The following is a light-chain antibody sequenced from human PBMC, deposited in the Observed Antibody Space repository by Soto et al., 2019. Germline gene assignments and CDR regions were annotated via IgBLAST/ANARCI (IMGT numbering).Light chain of an antibody. CDR2: GAS. Sequence: EIVLTQSPGTLSLSPGERVTLSCRASQSVSSTYLAWYQQKPGQAPRLLIYGASRRATGIPDRVSGSGSGTDFTLTISRLEPEDFAVYYCQQDGSSPTTFGQGTKVDIK. V-gene: IGKV3-20*01. J-gene: IGKJ1*01. CDR1: QSVSSTY. CDR3: QQDGSSPTT.